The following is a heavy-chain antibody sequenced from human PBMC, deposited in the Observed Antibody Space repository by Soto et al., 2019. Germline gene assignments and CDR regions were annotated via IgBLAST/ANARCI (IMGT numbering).Heavy chain of an antibody. V-gene: IGHV3-23*01. CDR3: AKAMTGSWTRSS. Sequence: EVQLLESGGGLVQPGGSLRLPCAASGFTFSNYAMSWVRQAPGKGLEWVSGISGSGGSTYYTDSVKGRFTISRDNSKNTRYLQMNSLRAEDTVVYYCAKAMTGSWTRSSWGQGTLVTVSS. CDR1: GFTFSNYA. D-gene: IGHD2-15*01. CDR2: ISGSGGST. J-gene: IGHJ5*02.